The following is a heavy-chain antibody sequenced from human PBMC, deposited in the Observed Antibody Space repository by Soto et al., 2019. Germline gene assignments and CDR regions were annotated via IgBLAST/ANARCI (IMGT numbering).Heavy chain of an antibody. D-gene: IGHD2-21*02. CDR1: GFTFSSYA. V-gene: IGHV3-23*01. CDR3: AKGFILVGTVLRPDYAFDI. CDR2: ISGGGGST. Sequence: GGSLSLSCAASGFTFSSYAMNWVRQAPGKGLEWVAGISGGGGSTYYADSVKGRFTISRDTSKNTVYLQLNSLRAEDTAVYYCAKGFILVGTVLRPDYAFDIWGQGTKVTVSS. J-gene: IGHJ3*02.